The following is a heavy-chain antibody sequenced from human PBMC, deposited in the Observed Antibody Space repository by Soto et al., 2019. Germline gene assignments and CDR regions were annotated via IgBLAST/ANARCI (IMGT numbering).Heavy chain of an antibody. CDR1: GFTFSSYS. V-gene: IGHV3-21*01. D-gene: IGHD3-10*01. J-gene: IGHJ4*02. CDR3: VREFAGMVRAEDYFDY. Sequence: EVQLVESGGGLVKPGGSLRLSCAASGFTFSSYSMNWVRQAPGKGLEWVSSISSSSSYIYYADSVKGRFTISRDNAKNSLYLQMNSLRAEDTAVYYCVREFAGMVRAEDYFDYWGQGTLVTVSS. CDR2: ISSSSSYI.